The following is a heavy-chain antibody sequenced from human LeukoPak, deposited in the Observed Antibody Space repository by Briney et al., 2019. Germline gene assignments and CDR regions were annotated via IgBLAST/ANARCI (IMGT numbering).Heavy chain of an antibody. CDR3: ARRMRSLIFGGSGSYYFDY. V-gene: IGHV5-51*01. J-gene: IGHJ4*02. Sequence: GESLKISCKGSGYSFTSYWIGWVRQMPGKGLEWMGIIYPGDSDTRYSPSFQGQVTISADKSISTAYLQWSSLKAPDTAMYYCARRMRSLIFGGSGSYYFDYWGQGTLVTVSS. CDR2: IYPGDSDT. CDR1: GYSFTSYW. D-gene: IGHD3-10*01.